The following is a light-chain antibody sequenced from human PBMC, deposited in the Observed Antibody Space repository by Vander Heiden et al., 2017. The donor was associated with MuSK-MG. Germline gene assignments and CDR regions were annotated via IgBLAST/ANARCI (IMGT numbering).Light chain of an antibody. J-gene: IGLJ2*01. V-gene: IGLV3-1*01. CDR3: QAWDSSVV. CDR1: KLGDKY. CDR2: QDS. Sequence: SSELTQPPSVSVSPGQTASITCSGDKLGDKYACWYQQKPGQSPVLVIYQDSKRPSGIPGRFSGSNSGNTATLTISGTQAMDEADYYCQAWDSSVVFGGGTKLTVL.